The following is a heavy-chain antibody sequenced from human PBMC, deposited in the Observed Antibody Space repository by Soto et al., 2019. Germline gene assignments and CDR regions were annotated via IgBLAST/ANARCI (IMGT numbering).Heavy chain of an antibody. D-gene: IGHD4-4*01. CDR1: GFTFSSYA. Sequence: GGSLRLSCAASGFTFSSYAMHWVRQAPGKGLEYVSAISSNGGSTYYANSVKGRFTISRDNSKNTLYLQMGSLRAEDMAVYYCARGSYSNYRFSWYYYMDVWGKGTTVTVSS. CDR3: ARGSYSNYRFSWYYYMDV. J-gene: IGHJ6*03. CDR2: ISSNGGST. V-gene: IGHV3-64*01.